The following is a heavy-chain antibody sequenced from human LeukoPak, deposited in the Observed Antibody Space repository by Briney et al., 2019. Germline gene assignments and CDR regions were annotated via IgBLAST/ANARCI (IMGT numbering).Heavy chain of an antibody. CDR1: GYRFTNYW. CDR2: IYPGDSDT. CDR3: ARRGRAAWHFDY. J-gene: IGHJ4*02. D-gene: IGHD6-13*01. Sequence: GESLKISCKASGYRFTNYWIGWVRQMAGKGLEWMGSIYPGDSDTRYSPSFQGQVTISADKSISTAYLQWSNLKASDTAMYYCARRGRAAWHFDYWGQGTLVTVSS. V-gene: IGHV5-51*01.